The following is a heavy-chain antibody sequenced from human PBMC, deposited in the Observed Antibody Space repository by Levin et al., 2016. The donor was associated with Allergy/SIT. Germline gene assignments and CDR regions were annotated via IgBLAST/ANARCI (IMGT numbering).Heavy chain of an antibody. CDR2: ISAYNGNT. J-gene: IGHJ4*02. D-gene: IGHD3-22*01. V-gene: IGHV1-18*01. CDR3: ARWYYYDSSGYHIIDY. Sequence: WVRQAPGQGLEWMGWISAYNGNTNYAQKLQGRVTMTTDTSTSTAYMELRSLRSDDTAVYYCARWYYYDSSGYHIIDYWGQGTLVTVSS.